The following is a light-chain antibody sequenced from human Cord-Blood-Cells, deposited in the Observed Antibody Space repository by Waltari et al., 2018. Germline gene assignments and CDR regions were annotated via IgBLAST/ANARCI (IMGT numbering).Light chain of an antibody. Sequence: DIQMTPSPSSWSACVGDRVPITCRANQSISSYLNWYQQTPGKAPKLLIYAASSLQSGVPSRFSGSGSGADFTLTSSSLQPEDFATYYCQQSYSTLGTFGQGTKVEIK. CDR1: QSISSY. CDR2: AAS. CDR3: QQSYSTLGT. J-gene: IGKJ1*01. V-gene: IGKV1-39*01.